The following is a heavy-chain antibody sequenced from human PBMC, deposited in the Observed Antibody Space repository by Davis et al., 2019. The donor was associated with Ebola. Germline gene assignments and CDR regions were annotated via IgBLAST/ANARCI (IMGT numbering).Heavy chain of an antibody. V-gene: IGHV4-59*12. CDR2: IYYSGST. CDR1: GGSISSYY. Sequence: MPSETLSLTCTVSGGSISSYYWSWIRQPPGKGLEWIGYIYYSGSTNYNPSLKSRVTISVDKSKNQFSLKLSSVTAADTAVYYCARGYCSSTSCLQYYYGMDVWGQGTTVTVSS. J-gene: IGHJ6*02. D-gene: IGHD2-2*01. CDR3: ARGYCSSTSCLQYYYGMDV.